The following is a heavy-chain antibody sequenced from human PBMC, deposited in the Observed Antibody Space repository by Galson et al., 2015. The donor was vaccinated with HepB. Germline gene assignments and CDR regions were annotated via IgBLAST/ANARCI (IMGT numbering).Heavy chain of an antibody. V-gene: IGHV3-30-3*01. CDR2: ISYDGSNK. CDR3: ARGETYYDFWSGSSYDY. Sequence: SLRLSCAASGFTFSSYAMHWVRQAPGKGLEWVAVISYDGSNKYYADSVKGRFTISRDNSKNTLYLQMNSLRAEDTAVYYCARGETYYDFWSGSSYDYWGQGTLVTVSP. CDR1: GFTFSSYA. D-gene: IGHD3-3*01. J-gene: IGHJ4*02.